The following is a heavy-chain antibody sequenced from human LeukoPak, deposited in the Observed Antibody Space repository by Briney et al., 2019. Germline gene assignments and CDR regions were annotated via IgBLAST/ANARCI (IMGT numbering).Heavy chain of an antibody. J-gene: IGHJ5*02. CDR3: AREVEDWNPVNWFDP. CDR2: ISSSSSYI. D-gene: IGHD1-1*01. V-gene: IGHV3-21*01. CDR1: GFTLSSYS. Sequence: GGSLRLSCAASGFTLSSYSMNWGRQAPGKGLEWVSFISSSSSYIYYADSVKGRFTISRDNAKNSLYLQMNSLRAEDTAVYYCAREVEDWNPVNWFDPWGQGTLVTVSS.